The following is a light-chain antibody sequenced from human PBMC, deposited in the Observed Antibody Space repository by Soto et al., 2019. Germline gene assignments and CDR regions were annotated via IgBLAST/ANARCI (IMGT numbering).Light chain of an antibody. Sequence: DIQMTQSPSTLSASVGDRVTITCRASHNIINWVAWYQQKSGKAPKLLIYDASNLGSGVPSRFSGSGSGTEFTLTISSLQPDDIAVYCCQQYNSYFKTFGQGTKVDIK. J-gene: IGKJ1*01. V-gene: IGKV1-5*01. CDR3: QQYNSYFKT. CDR1: HNIINW. CDR2: DAS.